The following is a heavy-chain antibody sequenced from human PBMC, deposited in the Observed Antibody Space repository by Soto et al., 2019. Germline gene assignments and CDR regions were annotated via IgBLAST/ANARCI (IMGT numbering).Heavy chain of an antibody. CDR1: GGSISGSTYY. CDR2: MYYTGNK. Sequence: PSETLSLTCSVSGGSISGSTYYLDWIRQPPGKGLEWIGAMYYTGNKNYNPSLESRVTMSVDTSKNQFSLKLSSVTPTDTAVYYCARRSSSSLGSLFDPWGRGILVTVSS. D-gene: IGHD6-6*01. CDR3: ARRSSSSLGSLFDP. J-gene: IGHJ5*02. V-gene: IGHV4-39*01.